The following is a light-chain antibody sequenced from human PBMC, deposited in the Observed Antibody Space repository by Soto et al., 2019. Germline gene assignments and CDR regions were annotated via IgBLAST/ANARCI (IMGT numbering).Light chain of an antibody. CDR1: QRISSW. CDR2: ATS. Sequence: DIQMTQSPSSVSASVGDRVTISCRASQRISSWLAWYQQKPGKAPKLLIYATSTLQSGVPSRFSGSGSGTDFTLTFSRLQHEDFATYYCQQANSPYTFGQGTKLEIK. J-gene: IGKJ2*01. CDR3: QQANSPYT. V-gene: IGKV1-12*01.